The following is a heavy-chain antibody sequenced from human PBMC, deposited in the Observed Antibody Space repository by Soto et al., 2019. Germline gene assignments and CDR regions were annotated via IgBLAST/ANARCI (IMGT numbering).Heavy chain of an antibody. J-gene: IGHJ3*02. Sequence: QVQLVQSGAEVKKPGASVKVSCKASGYTFISYGISWVRLAPGQGLQWMGWISAYDGNTNYAQNLHGRVTMTTDTNTNTAYMELRSLRCDDTAVYYCARVGYFHSCEIWGQGTMVTVSS. D-gene: IGHD2-21*01. CDR3: ARVGYFHSCEI. CDR2: ISAYDGNT. V-gene: IGHV1-18*01. CDR1: GYTFISYG.